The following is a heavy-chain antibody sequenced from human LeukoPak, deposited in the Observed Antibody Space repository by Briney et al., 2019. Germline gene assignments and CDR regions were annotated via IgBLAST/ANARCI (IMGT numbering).Heavy chain of an antibody. D-gene: IGHD6-13*01. J-gene: IGHJ6*02. Sequence: GGSLSLSCAGSGFTFSDYAMSWVRQAPGKGLEWVSGISGSGGNIYYADSVKGRFTISRDNSKNTLYLQMNSLRVEDTAVYYCAKAANSYYYAMDVWGQGTTVTVFS. CDR3: AKAANSYYYAMDV. CDR2: ISGSGGNI. CDR1: GFTFSDYA. V-gene: IGHV3-23*01.